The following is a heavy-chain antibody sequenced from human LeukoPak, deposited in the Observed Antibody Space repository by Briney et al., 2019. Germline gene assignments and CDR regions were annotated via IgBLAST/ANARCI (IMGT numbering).Heavy chain of an antibody. D-gene: IGHD3-22*01. CDR2: ISYDGSNK. CDR1: GFTFSSYG. CDR3: ARNLYYYDSSGYYYY. Sequence: PGGSLRLSCAASGFTFSSYGMHWVRQAPGKGLEWVAAISYDGSNKYYADSVKGRFTISRDNSKNTLYLQMNSLRAEDTAVYYCARNLYYYDSSGYYYYWGQGTLVTVSS. J-gene: IGHJ4*02. V-gene: IGHV3-30*03.